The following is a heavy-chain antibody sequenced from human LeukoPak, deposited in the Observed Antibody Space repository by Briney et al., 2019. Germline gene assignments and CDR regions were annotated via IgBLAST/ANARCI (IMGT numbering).Heavy chain of an antibody. CDR3: ARDRSLIQLWVPFDY. V-gene: IGHV1-18*01. Sequence: ASVKVSCKASGYTFTSYGISWVRQAPGQGLEWMGWISAYNGNTNYAQKLQGRVTMTTDTSTSTAYMELRSLRSDDTAVYYCARDRSLIQLWVPFDYWGQGTLVTVSS. CDR1: GYTFTSYG. J-gene: IGHJ4*02. CDR2: ISAYNGNT. D-gene: IGHD5-18*01.